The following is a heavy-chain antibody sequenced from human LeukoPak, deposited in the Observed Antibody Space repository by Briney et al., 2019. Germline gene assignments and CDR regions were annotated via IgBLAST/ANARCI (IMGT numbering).Heavy chain of an antibody. V-gene: IGHV4-59*08. CDR3: ASSEDYYGSGSNPKVGYYYYYYGMDV. Sequence: SETLSLTCTVSGGSISSYYWSWIRQPPGKGLEWIGYIYYSGSTNYNPSLKSRVTISVDTSKNQFSLKLSSVTAADTAVYYCASSEDYYGSGSNPKVGYYYYYYGMDVWGQGTMVTVSS. CDR1: GGSISSYY. CDR2: IYYSGST. D-gene: IGHD3-10*01. J-gene: IGHJ6*02.